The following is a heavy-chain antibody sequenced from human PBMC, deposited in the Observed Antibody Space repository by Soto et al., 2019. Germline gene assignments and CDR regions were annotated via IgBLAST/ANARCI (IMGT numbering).Heavy chain of an antibody. CDR2: IRSKANSYAT. Sequence: EVQLVESGGGLVQPGGSLKLSWAASGFTFSGSAMHWVRQASGKGLEWVGRIRSKANSYATAYAASVEGRFTISRDDSKNTAYLQMNSLKTEATAVYYCTSSHPGSAVYCGQGTLVTVSS. V-gene: IGHV3-73*02. J-gene: IGHJ4*02. CDR1: GFTFSGSA. CDR3: TSSHPGSAVY.